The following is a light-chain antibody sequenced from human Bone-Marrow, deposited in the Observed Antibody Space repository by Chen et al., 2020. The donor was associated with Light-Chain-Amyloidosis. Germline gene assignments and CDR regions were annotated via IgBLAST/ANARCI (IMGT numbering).Light chain of an antibody. CDR2: AAA. J-gene: IGKJ2*01. V-gene: IGKV3-20*01. CDR1: QSVSISY. Sequence: EIVLTQSPGTLSLSPGERATLSCRASQSVSISYLACYQQKPGQATRLLIYAAASRATGIPDRFSGSGSGTDFTLTISRLEPEDFAVYYCQQYGSSGYTFGQGTRLEIK. CDR3: QQYGSSGYT.